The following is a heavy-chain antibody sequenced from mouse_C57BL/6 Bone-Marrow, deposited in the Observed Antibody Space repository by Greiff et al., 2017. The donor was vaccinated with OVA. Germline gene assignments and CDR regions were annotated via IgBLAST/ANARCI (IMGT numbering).Heavy chain of an antibody. D-gene: IGHD1-1*01. CDR3: ARYYYGNRTFDY. V-gene: IGHV1-81*01. J-gene: IGHJ2*01. CDR1: GYTFTSYG. CDR2: IYPRSGST. Sequence: QVQLQQSGAELARPGASVKLSCKASGYTFTSYGISWVKQRTGQGLEWIGEIYPRSGSTYYNEKFKGKATLHADKSSSTAYMELRSLTSEDSAFYVCARYYYGNRTFDYWGQGTTLTVSS.